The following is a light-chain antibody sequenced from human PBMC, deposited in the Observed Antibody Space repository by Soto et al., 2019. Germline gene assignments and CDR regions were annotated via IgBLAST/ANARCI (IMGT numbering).Light chain of an antibody. V-gene: IGKV1-5*01. CDR1: QSISSW. CDR3: QHYNSYWT. J-gene: IGKJ1*01. Sequence: DIQMTQSPSTLSASVGDIVTITCRASQSISSWLAWYQQKPGKAPNLLIYDASSLQSGVPSRFSGSGSGTEFTLTISSLQPDDFATYYCQHYNSYWTFGQGTKVEIK. CDR2: DAS.